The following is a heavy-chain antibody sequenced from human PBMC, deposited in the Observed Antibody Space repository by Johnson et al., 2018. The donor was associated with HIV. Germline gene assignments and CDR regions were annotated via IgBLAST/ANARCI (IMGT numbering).Heavy chain of an antibody. CDR2: IYSGGDT. D-gene: IGHD4-11*01. V-gene: IGHV3-53*01. Sequence: VQLVESGGGLIQPGGSLRLSCAASGFTVSSNYMSWVRQAPGKGLEWVSVIYSGGDTYYPGSVKGRFTISRENVKNSLYLQMNSLRAGDTAVYYCARVGLDYSKFDAFDIWGQGTMVTVSS. CDR3: ARVGLDYSKFDAFDI. CDR1: GFTVSSNY. J-gene: IGHJ3*02.